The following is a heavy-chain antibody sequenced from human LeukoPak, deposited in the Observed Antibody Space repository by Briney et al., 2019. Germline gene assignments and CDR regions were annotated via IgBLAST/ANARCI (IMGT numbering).Heavy chain of an antibody. CDR3: ASTPRTPETGNYFDY. CDR2: IYHSGST. J-gene: IGHJ4*02. D-gene: IGHD1-14*01. CDR1: GGSINSDTW. V-gene: IGHV4-4*02. Sequence: SGTLSLTCAVSGGSINSDTWWSWVRQSPGNGLEWIGEIYHSGSTSYNSFLESRVTISVDKSKNQFSLKLSSVTAADTAVYYCASTPRTPETGNYFDYWGQGTLVTVSS.